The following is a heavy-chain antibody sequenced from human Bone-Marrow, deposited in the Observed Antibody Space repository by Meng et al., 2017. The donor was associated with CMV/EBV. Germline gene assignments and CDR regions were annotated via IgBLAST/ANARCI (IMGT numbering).Heavy chain of an antibody. Sequence: GESLKISCAASGFTFTSYSMNWVRQAPGKGLEWVAVISYDGSNKYYADPVKGRFTISRDNSKNTLYLQMNSLRAEDTAVYYCARSLAAAGARDYYYGMDIWGQGTTVTVSS. V-gene: IGHV3-30*03. D-gene: IGHD6-13*01. CDR2: ISYDGSNK. J-gene: IGHJ6*02. CDR1: GFTFTSYS. CDR3: ARSLAAAGARDYYYGMDI.